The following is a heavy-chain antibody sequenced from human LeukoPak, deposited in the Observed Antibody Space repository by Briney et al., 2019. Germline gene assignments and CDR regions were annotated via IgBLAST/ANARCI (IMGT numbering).Heavy chain of an antibody. CDR2: ISSSGRPI. V-gene: IGHV3-48*03. D-gene: IGHD3-3*01. J-gene: IGHJ4*02. Sequence: PGGSLRLSCAASGFTFRSYEMNWVRQAPGKGLEWVSYISSSGRPIFYADSVKGRFTISRDNAKNSLYLQMNSLRVEDTAVYYCARVRDFFDYWGQGTLVTVSS. CDR3: ARVRDFFDY. CDR1: GFTFRSYE.